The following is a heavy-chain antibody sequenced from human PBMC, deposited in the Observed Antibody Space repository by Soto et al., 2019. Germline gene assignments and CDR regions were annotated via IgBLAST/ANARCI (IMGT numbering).Heavy chain of an antibody. CDR3: ARERQPCSGGSCYRPLFDY. D-gene: IGHD2-15*01. J-gene: IGHJ4*02. Sequence: QVQLVESGGGVVQPGRSLRLSCAASGFTFSSYAMHWVRQAPGKGLEWVAVISYDGSNKYYADSVKGRFTISRDNSKNTLYLQMNSLRAEDTAVYYCARERQPCSGGSCYRPLFDYWGQGTLVTVSS. V-gene: IGHV3-30-3*01. CDR2: ISYDGSNK. CDR1: GFTFSSYA.